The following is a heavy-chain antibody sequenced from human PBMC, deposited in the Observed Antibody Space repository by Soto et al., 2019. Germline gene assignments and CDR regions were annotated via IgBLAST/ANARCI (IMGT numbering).Heavy chain of an antibody. J-gene: IGHJ4*02. CDR1: GFTFSSHW. V-gene: IGHV3-7*01. D-gene: IGHD3-16*01. CDR2: IKEDGTEK. CDR3: ARVTWAYDYVWGRYFDY. Sequence: EVQLVESGGGLVQPGGSLRLSCAASGFTFSSHWMSWVRQAQGKGLEWVANIKEDGTEKYYVGSVKGRFTISRDNAKNSLYLQMSSLRAEDTAVYYCARVTWAYDYVWGRYFDYWGQGFLVTVSS.